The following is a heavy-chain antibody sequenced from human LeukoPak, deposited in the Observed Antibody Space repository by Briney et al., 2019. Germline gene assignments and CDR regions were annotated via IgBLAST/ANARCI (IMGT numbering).Heavy chain of an antibody. CDR3: AKRGDCSGTCTYDY. Sequence: GGSLRLSCAASGFTFSSYDMSWVRQAPGKGLEWVSAISGSGGSTYYADSVKGRFTISRDNSKNTLYLQMNSLRAEDTAVYYCAKRGDCSGTCTYDYWGQGTLVTVSS. V-gene: IGHV3-23*01. CDR1: GFTFSSYD. CDR2: ISGSGGST. D-gene: IGHD2-2*01. J-gene: IGHJ4*02.